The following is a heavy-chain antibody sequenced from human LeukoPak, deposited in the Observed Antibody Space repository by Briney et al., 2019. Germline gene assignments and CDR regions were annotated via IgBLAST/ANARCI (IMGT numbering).Heavy chain of an antibody. CDR3: GRQGYTASYYFLDY. CDR1: TGSINSYF. J-gene: IGHJ4*02. Sequence: SETLSLTCSVSTGSINSYFWGWVRQPAGKGLEWIGRIYTTGTTNYSPSLKSRLSMSVDTSKSQFSLRLTSVTAADTAVYYCGRQGYTASYYFLDYWSQGALVTVSS. CDR2: IYTTGTT. D-gene: IGHD1-26*01. V-gene: IGHV4-4*07.